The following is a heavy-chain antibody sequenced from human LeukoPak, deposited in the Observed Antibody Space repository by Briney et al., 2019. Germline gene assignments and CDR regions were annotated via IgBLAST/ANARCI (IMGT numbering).Heavy chain of an antibody. CDR2: ISSSSSYI. V-gene: IGHV3-21*01. Sequence: PGGSLRLSCAASGFTFSSYSMTWVRQAPGKGLEWVSSISSSSSYIYYADSVKGRFTISRDNAKNSLYLQMNSLRAEDTAVYYCARVTRSPYYFDYWGQGTLVTVSS. D-gene: IGHD3-3*01. J-gene: IGHJ4*02. CDR3: ARVTRSPYYFDY. CDR1: GFTFSSYS.